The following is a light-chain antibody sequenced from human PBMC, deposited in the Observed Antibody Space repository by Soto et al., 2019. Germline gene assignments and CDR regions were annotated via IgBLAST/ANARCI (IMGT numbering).Light chain of an antibody. J-gene: IGKJ1*01. V-gene: IGKV3-11*01. CDR2: DAS. CDR3: QQRYNWPPT. Sequence: EIVLTQCPATLSLSPGERATLSCRASQYVSSFLAWYQQKAGQAPRLLIYDASHRATGIPARFSGSGSGTDFTLTINSLEPEDFALYYCQQRYNWPPTFGQGTKVDIK. CDR1: QYVSSF.